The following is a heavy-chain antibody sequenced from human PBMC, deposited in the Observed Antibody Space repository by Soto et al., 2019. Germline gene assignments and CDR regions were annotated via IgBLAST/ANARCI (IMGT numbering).Heavy chain of an antibody. CDR1: GGSFSDYY. CDR2: INHSGNT. D-gene: IGHD3-10*01. CDR3: ARSGHLFDY. V-gene: IGHV4-34*01. J-gene: IGHJ4*02. Sequence: QVQLQQWGAGLLKPSETLSLTCAVYGGSFSDYYWSWIRQPPGKGLEWIGEINHSGNTNYSPSLKRRVTISVDTSKDQFSLKVSSVTAADTAVYYCARSGHLFDYWGQGISVTVSS.